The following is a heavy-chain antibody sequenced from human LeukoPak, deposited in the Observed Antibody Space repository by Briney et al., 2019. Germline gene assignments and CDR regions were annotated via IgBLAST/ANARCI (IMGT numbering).Heavy chain of an antibody. Sequence: SETLSLTCFVSGGPITSYYWSWIRQPPGKGLEWIGYINYSGSTNYNPSLKSRVTISLDTSKNQFSLKLSSVTAADTAVYYCARPHSSGWYDAFDIWGQGTMVTVSS. J-gene: IGHJ3*02. CDR1: GGPITSYY. CDR2: INYSGST. CDR3: ARPHSSGWYDAFDI. V-gene: IGHV4-59*01. D-gene: IGHD6-13*01.